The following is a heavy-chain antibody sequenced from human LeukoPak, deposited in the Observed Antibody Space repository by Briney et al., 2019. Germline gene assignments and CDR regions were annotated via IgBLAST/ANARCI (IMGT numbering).Heavy chain of an antibody. V-gene: IGHV4-34*01. CDR1: GGSFSGYY. CDR3: ARESTEVLFFDY. D-gene: IGHD2/OR15-2a*01. CDR2: INHSGST. J-gene: IGHJ4*02. Sequence: ASETLSLTCAVYGGSFSGYYWSWIRQPPGKGLEWIGEINHSGSTNYNPSLKSRVTISVDTSKNQFSLKLSSVTAADTAVYYCARESTEVLFFDYWGQGTLVTVSS.